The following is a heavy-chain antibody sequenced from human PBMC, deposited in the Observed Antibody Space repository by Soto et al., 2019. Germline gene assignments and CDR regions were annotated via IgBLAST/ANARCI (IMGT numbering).Heavy chain of an antibody. CDR1: GGSINTYY. D-gene: IGHD3-3*02. V-gene: IGHV4-4*07. J-gene: IGHJ5*02. CDR2: VYTTGST. CDR3: ARDXNFIFDDFADMRWNFDP. Sequence: SETLSLTCTVTGGSINTYYWSWIRQSAGKGLEWIRRVYTTGSTNYNPSLKSRVTISVDTSRNQFSLSLRSVTAADTAVYYCARDXNFIFDDFADMRWNFDPWGQGTLVTVSS.